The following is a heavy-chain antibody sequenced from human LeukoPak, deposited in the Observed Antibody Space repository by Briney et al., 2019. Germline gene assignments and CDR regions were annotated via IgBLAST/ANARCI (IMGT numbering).Heavy chain of an antibody. D-gene: IGHD3-22*01. Sequence: GGSLRLSCAASGFTFSSYAMHWVRQAPGKGLEWVAVISYDGSNKYYADSVKGRFTISRDNSKNTLYLQMNSLRAEDTAVYYCARDQYYYDSSGAFDIWGLGTMVTVSS. CDR2: ISYDGSNK. V-gene: IGHV3-30-3*01. CDR1: GFTFSSYA. J-gene: IGHJ3*02. CDR3: ARDQYYYDSSGAFDI.